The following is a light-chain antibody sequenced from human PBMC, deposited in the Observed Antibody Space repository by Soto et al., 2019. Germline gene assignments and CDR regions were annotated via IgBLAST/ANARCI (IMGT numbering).Light chain of an antibody. V-gene: IGKV1-8*01. CDR2: AAS. CDR1: QGISSY. Sequence: AIRMTQSPSSLSASTGDRVTITCRASQGISSYLAWYQQKPGKAPKLLIYAASTLQSRVPSRFSGSGSGTDFTLTISCLQSEDFATYYCQQYYIYPLTFGGGTKVEIK. CDR3: QQYYIYPLT. J-gene: IGKJ4*01.